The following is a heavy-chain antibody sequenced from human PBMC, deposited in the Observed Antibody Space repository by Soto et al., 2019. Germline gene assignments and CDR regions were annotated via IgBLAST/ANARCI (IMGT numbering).Heavy chain of an antibody. CDR2: ISSSSSYI. Sequence: GGSLRLSCAASGFTFSSYSMNWVRQAPGKGLEWVSSISSSSSYIYYADSVKGRFTISRDNAKNSLYLQMNSLRAEDTAVYYCARDVHSGGSGEYYFDYWGQGTLVTVSS. CDR3: ARDVHSGGSGEYYFDY. J-gene: IGHJ4*02. D-gene: IGHD2-15*01. V-gene: IGHV3-21*01. CDR1: GFTFSSYS.